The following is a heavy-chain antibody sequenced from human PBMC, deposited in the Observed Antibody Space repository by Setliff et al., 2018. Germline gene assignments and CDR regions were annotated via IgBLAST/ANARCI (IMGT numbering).Heavy chain of an antibody. CDR1: GFTFSSYS. CDR2: SSSSGSTI. D-gene: IGHD3-10*01. Sequence: GGSLRLSCAASGFTFSSYSMNWVRQAPGKGLEWVSYSSSSGSTIYYADSVKGRFTISRDNAKNSLYLQMNSLRAEDTAVYYCAKNGFGVVALGVNNWFDPWGQGTLVTVSS. CDR3: AKNGFGVVALGVNNWFDP. V-gene: IGHV3-48*01. J-gene: IGHJ5*02.